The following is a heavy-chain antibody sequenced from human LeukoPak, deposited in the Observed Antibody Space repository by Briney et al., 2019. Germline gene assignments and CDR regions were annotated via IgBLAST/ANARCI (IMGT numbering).Heavy chain of an antibody. Sequence: ASVKVSCKASGYTFTSYGISWVRQAPGQGLEWMGIINPSGGSTSYAQKFQGRVTMTRDMSTSTVYMELSSLRSEDTAVYYCAREPSSGWYYFDYWGQGTLVTVSS. CDR2: INPSGGST. CDR3: AREPSSGWYYFDY. V-gene: IGHV1-46*01. D-gene: IGHD6-19*01. CDR1: GYTFTSYG. J-gene: IGHJ4*02.